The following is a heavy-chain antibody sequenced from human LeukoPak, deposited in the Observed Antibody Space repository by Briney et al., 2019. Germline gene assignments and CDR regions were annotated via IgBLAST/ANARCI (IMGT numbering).Heavy chain of an antibody. D-gene: IGHD2-2*01. Sequence: ASVKVSCKASGYTFTDYYMHWVRQAPGQGLEWMGWINPNSGGTNYAQKFQGRVTMTRDKSISTAYMELYSLRSDDTAVYYCARVARCTSCFDVDYWGQGTLVTVSS. CDR2: INPNSGGT. V-gene: IGHV1-2*02. J-gene: IGHJ4*02. CDR3: ARVARCTSCFDVDY. CDR1: GYTFTDYY.